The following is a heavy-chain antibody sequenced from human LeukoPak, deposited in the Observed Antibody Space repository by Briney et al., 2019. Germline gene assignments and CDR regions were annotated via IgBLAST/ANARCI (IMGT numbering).Heavy chain of an antibody. V-gene: IGHV1-69*06. Sequence: SVKVSCKASGGTFSSYAISWVRQAPGQGLEWMGGIIPIFGTANYAQKFQGRVTITADKSTSTVYMELSSLRSEDTAVYYCARETSQKGAHYMDVWGKGTTVTISS. CDR3: ARETSQKGAHYMDV. D-gene: IGHD3-16*01. J-gene: IGHJ6*03. CDR2: IIPIFGTA. CDR1: GGTFSSYA.